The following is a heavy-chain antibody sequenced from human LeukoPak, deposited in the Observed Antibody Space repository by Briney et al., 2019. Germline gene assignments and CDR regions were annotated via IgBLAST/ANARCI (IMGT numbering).Heavy chain of an antibody. J-gene: IGHJ4*02. CDR1: GGSISSSNW. Sequence: SETLSLTCAVSGGSISSSNWWSWVRQPPGKGLEWIGEIYHSGSTNYNPSLKSRVTISVDTSENQFSLKLNSVTAADTAVYYCATSPNWKKGDFDYWGQGTLVSVSS. CDR3: ATSPNWKKGDFDY. CDR2: IYHSGST. D-gene: IGHD1-20*01. V-gene: IGHV4-4*02.